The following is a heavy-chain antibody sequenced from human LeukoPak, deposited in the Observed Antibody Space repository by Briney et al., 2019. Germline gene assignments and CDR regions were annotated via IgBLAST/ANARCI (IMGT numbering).Heavy chain of an antibody. CDR2: IKKDGSEK. D-gene: IGHD2-2*01. J-gene: IGHJ4*02. V-gene: IGHV3-7*01. CDR3: ATQGYCSSTSCYLFDY. CDR1: GFPFSSYW. Sequence: HPGGSLRLSCVASGFPFSSYWMTWVRQAPGKGLEWVANIKKDGSEKYYVDSVKGRFTISRDNAKNSVYLQMNSLRGEDTAVYYCATQGYCSSTSCYLFDYWGQGTLVTVSS.